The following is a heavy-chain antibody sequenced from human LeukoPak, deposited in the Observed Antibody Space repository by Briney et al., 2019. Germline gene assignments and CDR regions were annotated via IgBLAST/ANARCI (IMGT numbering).Heavy chain of an antibody. V-gene: IGHV3-48*01. CDR1: GFLFSSYS. Sequence: PGGSLRLPCAASGFLFSSYSMNWARRARGRGLEGVSYISSSSSTIYNADSVKVRFTISRDNAKNSLYLQMNSLRAEDTAVYYCARGMGTPDYFDYWGQGTLVTVSS. D-gene: IGHD5-24*01. J-gene: IGHJ4*02. CDR2: ISSSSSTI. CDR3: ARGMGTPDYFDY.